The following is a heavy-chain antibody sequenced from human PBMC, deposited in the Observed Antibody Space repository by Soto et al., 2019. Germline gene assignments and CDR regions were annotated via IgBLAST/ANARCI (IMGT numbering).Heavy chain of an antibody. CDR2: IYYSGST. J-gene: IGHJ6*02. CDR1: GGSISSYY. D-gene: IGHD3-10*01. CDR3: AGTYYYGSGSSMGDYYYGMDV. V-gene: IGHV4-59*01. Sequence: PSETLSLTCTVSGGSISSYYWSWIRQPPGKGLEWIGYIYYSGSTNYNPSLKSRVTISVDTSKNQFSLKLSSVTAADTAVYYCAGTYYYGSGSSMGDYYYGMDVWGQGTTVTVSS.